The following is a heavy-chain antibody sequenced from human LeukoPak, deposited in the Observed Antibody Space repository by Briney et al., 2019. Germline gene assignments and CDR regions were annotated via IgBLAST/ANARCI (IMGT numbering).Heavy chain of an antibody. CDR1: GYTFTSYA. CDR3: ARDRYGDGFAHLGY. V-gene: IGHV1-2*02. J-gene: IGHJ4*02. CDR2: ITPSGGT. D-gene: IGHD5-24*01. Sequence: ASVKVSCKASGYTFTSYAIHWVRQAPGQGLEWMGWITPSGGTNYPQKFQGRVAITWDTSITTAYVDLSRLTSDDTAVYYCARDRYGDGFAHLGYWGQGALVTVSS.